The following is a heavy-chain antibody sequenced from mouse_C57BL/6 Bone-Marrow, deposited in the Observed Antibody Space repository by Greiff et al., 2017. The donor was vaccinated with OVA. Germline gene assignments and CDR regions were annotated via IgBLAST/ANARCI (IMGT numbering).Heavy chain of an antibody. D-gene: IGHD2-3*01. CDR1: GYTFTSYW. V-gene: IGHV1-55*01. CDR2: IYPGSGST. Sequence: QVQLQQPGAELVKPGASVKMSCKASGYTFTSYWITWVKQRPGQGLEWIGDIYPGSGSTNYNEKFKSKATLTVDTSSSTAYMQLSRLPSVYSAFYYFACDDGGCPSAYWGPGPLVPVSA. CDR3: ACDDGGCPSAY. J-gene: IGHJ3*01.